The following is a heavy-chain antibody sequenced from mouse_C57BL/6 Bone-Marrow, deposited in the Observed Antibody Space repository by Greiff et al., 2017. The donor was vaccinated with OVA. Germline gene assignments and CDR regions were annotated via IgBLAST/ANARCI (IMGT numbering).Heavy chain of an antibody. Sequence: VQLQQSGAELAKPGASVKLSCKASGYTFTSYWMHWVKQRPGQGLEWIGYINPSSGYTKYNQKFKDKAPLTADKSSSTAYMQLSSLTYEDSAVYYCARSLDYYGSSPSFDYWGQGTTLTVSS. V-gene: IGHV1-7*01. CDR3: ARSLDYYGSSPSFDY. D-gene: IGHD1-1*01. CDR1: GYTFTSYW. J-gene: IGHJ2*01. CDR2: INPSSGYT.